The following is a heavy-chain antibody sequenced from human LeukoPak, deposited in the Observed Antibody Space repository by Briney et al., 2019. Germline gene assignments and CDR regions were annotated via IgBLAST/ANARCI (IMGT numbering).Heavy chain of an antibody. D-gene: IGHD2-8*01. V-gene: IGHV5-51*01. CDR2: IYPGDSDT. CDR3: SRHRGVGYFYGSSDY. CDR1: GYSFTSYW. Sequence: GESLQISCKGSGYSFTSYWIGWVRPMPGKGLEWIGIIYPGDSDTRYSPSFQGQVTISADKSSSTAYPQWSSLKASDTAMYYWSRHRGVGYFYGSSDYWGQGTLVTVSS. J-gene: IGHJ4*02.